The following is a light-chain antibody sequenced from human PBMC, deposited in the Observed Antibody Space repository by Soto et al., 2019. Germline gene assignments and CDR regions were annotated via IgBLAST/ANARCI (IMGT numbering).Light chain of an antibody. CDR3: VSWDDSLNGWV. J-gene: IGLJ3*02. CDR2: NNS. V-gene: IGLV1-44*01. CDR1: SSTIGNNA. Sequence: QSVLTQPPSASGTPGQRVTISCSGSSSTIGNNAVNWYQQLPGTAPKLLIYNNSQRPSGVPDRFSGSKSGTSASLAISGLQSEEEADYYCVSWDDSLNGWVFGGGTKLTVL.